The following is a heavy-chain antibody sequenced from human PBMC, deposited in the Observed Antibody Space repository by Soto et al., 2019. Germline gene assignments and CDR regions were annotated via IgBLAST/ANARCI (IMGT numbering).Heavy chain of an antibody. J-gene: IGHJ5*02. CDR2: IIPILGIA. CDR3: TRTPHYGDPEYNWFDP. V-gene: IGHV1-69*02. Sequence: QVQLVQSGAEVKKPGSSVKVSCKASGGTFSSYTISWVRQAPGQGLEWMGRIIPILGIANYAQKFQGRVTITEDKATSTAYIELSSLRSEDTAVYYCTRTPHYGDPEYNWFDPWGQGTLVTVSS. D-gene: IGHD4-17*01. CDR1: GGTFSSYT.